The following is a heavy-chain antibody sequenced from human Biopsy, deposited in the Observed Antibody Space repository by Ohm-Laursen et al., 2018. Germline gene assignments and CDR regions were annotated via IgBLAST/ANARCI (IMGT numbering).Heavy chain of an antibody. J-gene: IGHJ4*02. V-gene: IGHV4-34*01. Sequence: GTLSLTCAVYGGSFTGYYWSWIRQPPGRGLEWIGEINHSGSTNYNPSLKSRVTISLDTSKNQLSLKLSSVTAADTAVYYCARESDSSGYYYRDYWGQGTLVTVSS. CDR2: INHSGST. D-gene: IGHD3-22*01. CDR3: ARESDSSGYYYRDY. CDR1: GGSFTGYY.